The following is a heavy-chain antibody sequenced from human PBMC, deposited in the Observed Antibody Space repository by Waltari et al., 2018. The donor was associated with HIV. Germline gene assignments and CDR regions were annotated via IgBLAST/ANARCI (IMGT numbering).Heavy chain of an antibody. CDR3: ARHALRVGAAYWNFDL. CDR2: IYYTGRA. D-gene: IGHD1-26*01. Sequence: QLQLQESGPGLVKPSETLSLTCTVSGGSVSRSSYFWGWIRQHPGKGLEWVGRIYYTGRAYYNPSLKSRVTISVDTSKNQFSLKVTSVTAADTAVYYCARHALRVGAAYWNFDLWGRGTLVTVSS. V-gene: IGHV4-39*01. CDR1: GGSVSRSSYF. J-gene: IGHJ2*01.